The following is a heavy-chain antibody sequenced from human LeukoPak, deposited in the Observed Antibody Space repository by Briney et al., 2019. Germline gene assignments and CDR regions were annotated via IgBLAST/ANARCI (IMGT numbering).Heavy chain of an antibody. D-gene: IGHD6-6*01. V-gene: IGHV3-23*01. CDR2: ISGTGGNT. CDR1: GFAFSNYA. Sequence: PGGSLRLSCAASGFAFSNYAMSWVRQAPGKGLEWVSAISGTGGNTYYADSVKGRFTISRDNSKNTLHLQMNSLRAEDTAVYYCAKDATIAPRLVGYWGQGTLVTVSS. J-gene: IGHJ4*02. CDR3: AKDATIAPRLVGY.